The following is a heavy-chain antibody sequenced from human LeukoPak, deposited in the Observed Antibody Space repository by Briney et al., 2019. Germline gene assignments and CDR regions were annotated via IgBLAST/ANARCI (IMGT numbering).Heavy chain of an antibody. D-gene: IGHD3-10*01. CDR3: ARDRGLWFGELLFDY. Sequence: PGGSLRLSCAASGFTFSSYSMNWVRQAPGKGLEWVSSISSSSSYIYYADSVKGRFTISRDNAKNSLYLQMNSLRAEDTAVYYCARDRGLWFGELLFDYWGQGTLVTVSS. CDR1: GFTFSSYS. V-gene: IGHV3-21*01. J-gene: IGHJ4*02. CDR2: ISSSSSYI.